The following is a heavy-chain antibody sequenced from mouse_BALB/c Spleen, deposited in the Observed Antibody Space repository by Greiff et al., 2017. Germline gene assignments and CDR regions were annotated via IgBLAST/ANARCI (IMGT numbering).Heavy chain of an antibody. CDR2: IWTGGGT. D-gene: IGHD2-14*01. J-gene: IGHJ4*01. Sequence: VQRVESGPGLVAPSQSLSITCTVSGFSLTSYDISWIRQPPGKGLEWLGVIWTGGGTNYNSAFMFRLSISKDNSKSQVFLKMNSLQTDDTAIYYCVRDIRYGNAMDYWGQGTSVTVSS. CDR1: GFSLTSYD. CDR3: VRDIRYGNAMDY. V-gene: IGHV2-9-2*01.